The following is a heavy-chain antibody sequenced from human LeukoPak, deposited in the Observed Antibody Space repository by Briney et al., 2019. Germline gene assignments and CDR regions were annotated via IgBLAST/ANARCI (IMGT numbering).Heavy chain of an antibody. CDR2: IYTTGST. CDR1: EGSMISYH. CDR3: ARDIRGSGYHLFDY. J-gene: IGHJ4*02. Sequence: SETLSLTCSVSEGSMISYHWSWIRQPAGKGLEWIGRIYTTGSTDYNPSLMSRVTMSVDTSKNQFSLKLRSVTAADTAVYYCARDIRGSGYHLFDYWGQGTLVTVSS. V-gene: IGHV4-4*07. D-gene: IGHD3-22*01.